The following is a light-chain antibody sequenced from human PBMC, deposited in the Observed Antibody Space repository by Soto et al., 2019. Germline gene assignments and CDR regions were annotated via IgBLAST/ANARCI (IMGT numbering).Light chain of an antibody. Sequence: QPVLTQSPSASASLGASVKLTCTLSSGHSSYAIVWHQQQPEKGPRYLMKLNSDGSHSKGDGIPDRFSGSSSGAERYLTISSLQSEDEAEYYCQTWGTGIQVFGGGTKLTVL. CDR1: SGHSSYA. CDR2: LNSDGSH. J-gene: IGLJ2*01. CDR3: QTWGTGIQV. V-gene: IGLV4-69*01.